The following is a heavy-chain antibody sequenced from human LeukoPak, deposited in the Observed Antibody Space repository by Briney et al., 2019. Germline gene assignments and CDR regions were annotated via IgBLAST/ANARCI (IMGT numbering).Heavy chain of an antibody. CDR2: IYYSGST. D-gene: IGHD3-22*01. CDR1: GGSISSYY. Sequence: PSETLSLTCTVSGGSISSYYWSWIRQPPGKGLEWIGYIYYSGSTNYNPSLKSRVTISVDTSKNQFSLKLSSVTAADTAVYYCAREGDNSIYYDSRGYYLGVWGQGTLVTVSS. J-gene: IGHJ4*02. V-gene: IGHV4-59*01. CDR3: AREGDNSIYYDSRGYYLGV.